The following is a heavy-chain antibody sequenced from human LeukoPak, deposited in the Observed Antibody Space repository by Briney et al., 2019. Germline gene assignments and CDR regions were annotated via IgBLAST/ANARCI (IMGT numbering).Heavy chain of an antibody. CDR2: VYYSGST. CDR3: ARVDCDSSGYFDY. D-gene: IGHD3-22*01. CDR1: GGSISTFY. Sequence: SETLSLTCTVSGGSISTFYWSWLRQPPGKQLGWIGYVYYSGSTNYNPSFKTRVTISVDTSKNQFSLKLSSVTPADTAVYYCARVDCDSSGYFDYWGQGTLVTVSS. V-gene: IGHV4-59*01. J-gene: IGHJ4*02.